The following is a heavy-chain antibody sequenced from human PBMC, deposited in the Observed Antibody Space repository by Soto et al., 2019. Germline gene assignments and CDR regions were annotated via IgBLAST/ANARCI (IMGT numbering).Heavy chain of an antibody. CDR1: GFTFSSCA. J-gene: IGHJ6*02. V-gene: IGHV3-23*01. CDR2: IIDSGGST. CDR3: ARDFVVGGPTINSYSGRDV. D-gene: IGHD1-26*01. Sequence: GASLRLSCAASGFTFSSCAMGWVRQAPGKGLEWVSDIIDSGGSTYYADSVKGRFTISRDNSKSTLYLQMNSLGAEDTAVYYWARDFVVGGPTINSYSGRDVWGQGTTVPVSS.